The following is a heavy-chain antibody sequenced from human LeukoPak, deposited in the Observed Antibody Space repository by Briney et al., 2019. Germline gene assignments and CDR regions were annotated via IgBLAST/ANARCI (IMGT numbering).Heavy chain of an antibody. V-gene: IGHV3-15*01. J-gene: IGHJ4*02. CDR1: GFTFSDAW. Sequence: ESGGSLRLSCAASGFTFSDAWMNWVRQAPGKGLEWVGRIKSKASGGTADYADSVKGRFTISRDNSKNTLYLEMNSLRAEDKAVYYCARRNHYESKEIDYWGQGTLVTVSS. D-gene: IGHD3-22*01. CDR2: IKSKASGGTA. CDR3: ARRNHYESKEIDY.